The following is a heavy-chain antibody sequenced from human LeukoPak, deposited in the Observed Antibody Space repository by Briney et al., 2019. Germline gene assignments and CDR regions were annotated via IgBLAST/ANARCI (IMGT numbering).Heavy chain of an antibody. Sequence: PGGSLRLSCAASGFTFSSYAMHWVRQAPGKGLEWVAVISYDGSNKYYADSVKGRFTISRDTSKNSLYLQMNNLRPEDTAVYYCAAKGNGYTGIYLFAHWGQGTLVTVSS. J-gene: IGHJ4*02. V-gene: IGHV3-30*14. D-gene: IGHD5-12*01. CDR2: ISYDGSNK. CDR1: GFTFSSYA. CDR3: AAKGNGYTGIYLFAH.